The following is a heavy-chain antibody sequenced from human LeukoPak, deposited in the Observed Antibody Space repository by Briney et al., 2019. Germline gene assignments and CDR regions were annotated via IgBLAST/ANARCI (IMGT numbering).Heavy chain of an antibody. CDR2: IYYSGST. CDR1: GGSISSYY. J-gene: IGHJ4*02. D-gene: IGHD2/OR15-2a*01. Sequence: SETLSLTCTVSGGSISSYYWSWIRQPPGEGLEWIGYIYYSGSTNYNPSLKSRVTISVDTSKNQFSLKLSSVTAADTAVYYCARDGGSIGAYFDYWGQGTLVTVSS. V-gene: IGHV4-59*01. CDR3: ARDGGSIGAYFDY.